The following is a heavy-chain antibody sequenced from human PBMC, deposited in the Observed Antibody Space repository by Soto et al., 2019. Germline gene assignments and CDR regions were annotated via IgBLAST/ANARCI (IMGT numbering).Heavy chain of an antibody. V-gene: IGHV4-61*01. D-gene: IGHD3-9*01. Sequence: SETLSLTCTVSGGSVSSGSYYWSWIRQPPGKGLEWIGYIYYSGSTNYNPSLKSRVTISVDTSKNQFSLKLSSVTAADTAVYYCARGRGYDILTGYYNDAFDIWGQGTMVTVSS. CDR2: IYYSGST. J-gene: IGHJ3*02. CDR1: GGSVSSGSYY. CDR3: ARGRGYDILTGYYNDAFDI.